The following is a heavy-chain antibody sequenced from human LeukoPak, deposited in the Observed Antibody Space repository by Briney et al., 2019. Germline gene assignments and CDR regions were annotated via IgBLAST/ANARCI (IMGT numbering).Heavy chain of an antibody. Sequence: GASVKVSCKASGYTFTSYGISWVRQAPGQGLEWMGRISAYNGNTNYAQKLQGRVTMTTDTSTSTAYMELRSLRSDDTAVYYCARGITIFGVVLGSSGMDVWGQGTTVTVSS. V-gene: IGHV1-18*01. CDR1: GYTFTSYG. J-gene: IGHJ6*02. D-gene: IGHD3-3*01. CDR2: ISAYNGNT. CDR3: ARGITIFGVVLGSSGMDV.